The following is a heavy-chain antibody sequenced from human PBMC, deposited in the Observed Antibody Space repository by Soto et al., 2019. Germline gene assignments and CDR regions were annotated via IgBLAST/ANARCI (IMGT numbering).Heavy chain of an antibody. CDR2: INAGNGNT. Sequence: ASVKVSCKASGYTFTSYAMHWVRQAPGQRLEWMGWINAGNGNTKYSQKFQGRVTITRDTSASTAYMELSSLRSEDTAVYYFARDVLSRVTYDYDSSGHGLDYWGQGTLVTVSS. D-gene: IGHD3-22*01. J-gene: IGHJ4*02. CDR1: GYTFTSYA. CDR3: ARDVLSRVTYDYDSSGHGLDY. V-gene: IGHV1-3*01.